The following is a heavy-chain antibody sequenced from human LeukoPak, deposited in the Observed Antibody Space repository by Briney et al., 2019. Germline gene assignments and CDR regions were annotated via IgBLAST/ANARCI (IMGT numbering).Heavy chain of an antibody. J-gene: IGHJ5*02. V-gene: IGHV4-39*01. CDR3: ARQSPISYNWFDP. D-gene: IGHD3-16*02. CDR1: GGSISSSSYY. CDR2: IYYSGGT. Sequence: SETLSLTCTVSGGSISSSSYYWGWIRQPPGKGLEWIGSIYYSGGTYYNPSLKSRVTISVDTSKNQFSLKLSSVTAADTAVYYCARQSPISYNWFDPWGQGTLVTASS.